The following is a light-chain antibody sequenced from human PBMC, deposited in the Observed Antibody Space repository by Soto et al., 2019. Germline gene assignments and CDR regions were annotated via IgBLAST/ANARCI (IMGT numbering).Light chain of an antibody. J-gene: IGLJ1*01. CDR2: DVS. CDR3: STYTINRSDV. V-gene: IGLV2-14*01. CDR1: SSDDGGYNY. Sequence: QTVLTQPACVSGAPGQSITISCTARSSDDGGYNYVSWCQQNPGKAPKLIMYDVSNRPSGVSNRFSGSKSGNLASLTISGLQAQDEAHYYCSTYTINRSDVFGTGPKVT.